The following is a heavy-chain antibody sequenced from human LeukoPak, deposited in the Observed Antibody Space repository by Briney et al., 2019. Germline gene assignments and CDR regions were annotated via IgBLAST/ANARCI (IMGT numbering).Heavy chain of an antibody. Sequence: GGSLRLSCAASEFVFSNYWMHWVRQAPGEGLVWVSRIDSDGSPTTYADSVEGRFTISRDNAKNTLYLQMNSLRAEDTAVYYCANHLACGSTSCPPFDYWGQGTLVTVSS. D-gene: IGHD2-2*01. CDR3: ANHLACGSTSCPPFDY. J-gene: IGHJ4*02. V-gene: IGHV3-74*01. CDR2: IDSDGSPT. CDR1: EFVFSNYW.